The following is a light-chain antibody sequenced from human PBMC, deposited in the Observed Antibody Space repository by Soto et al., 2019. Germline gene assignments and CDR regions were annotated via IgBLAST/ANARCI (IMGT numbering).Light chain of an antibody. CDR1: QTISSRY. CDR2: GAS. J-gene: IGKJ1*01. Sequence: VLTQSPAIVSLSPGERATLSCRASQTISSRYLAWYQQIPGQAPRLLIYGASTRATGIPDRFSGSGSGTDFTLTISRLEPEDFAVYYCQQYGSSGTFGQGTKVDIK. CDR3: QQYGSSGT. V-gene: IGKV3-20*01.